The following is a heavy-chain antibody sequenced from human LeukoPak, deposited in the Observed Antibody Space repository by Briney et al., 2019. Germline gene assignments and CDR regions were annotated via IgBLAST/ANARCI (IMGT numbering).Heavy chain of an antibody. J-gene: IGHJ4*02. CDR3: ARALLWFGEFDY. CDR2: IIPIFGTA. CDR1: GGTFSSYA. Sequence: SVKVSCKASGGTFSSYAISWVRQAPGQGLEWMGGIIPIFGTANCAQKFQGRVTITADESTSTAYMELSSLRSEDTAVYYCARALLWFGEFDYWGQGTLVTVSS. D-gene: IGHD3-10*01. V-gene: IGHV1-69*01.